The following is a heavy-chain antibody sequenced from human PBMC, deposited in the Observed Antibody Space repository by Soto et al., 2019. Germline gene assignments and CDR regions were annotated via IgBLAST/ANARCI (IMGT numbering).Heavy chain of an antibody. V-gene: IGHV3-23*01. CDR2: ISGSGGAT. Sequence: PGGSLRLSCAASGFTFSSYDMTWVRQAPGKGLEWVSGISGSGGATYYADSVKGRFTISRDNPKSTLYLQMNSLRAEDTAIYYCAEDLLVRGATPFDYWGQGTLVTVSS. J-gene: IGHJ4*02. CDR1: GFTFSSYD. D-gene: IGHD3-10*01. CDR3: AEDLLVRGATPFDY.